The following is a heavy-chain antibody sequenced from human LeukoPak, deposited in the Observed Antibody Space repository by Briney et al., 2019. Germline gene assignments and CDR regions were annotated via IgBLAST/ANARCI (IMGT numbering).Heavy chain of an antibody. CDR1: GGSISSGGYY. D-gene: IGHD3-9*01. CDR3: ARDVTGYSIDY. V-gene: IGHV4-30-2*05. Sequence: SQTLSLTCTVSGGSISSGGYYWSWIRQPPGKGLEWIGYIYHSGSTYYNPSLKSRVPMSVDTSNNQFSLKLSSVTAADTAVYYCARDVTGYSIDYWGQGTLVTVSS. J-gene: IGHJ4*02. CDR2: IYHSGST.